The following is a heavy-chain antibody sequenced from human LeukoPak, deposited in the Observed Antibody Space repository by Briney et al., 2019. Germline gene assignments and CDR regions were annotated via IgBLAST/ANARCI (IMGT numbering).Heavy chain of an antibody. J-gene: IGHJ6*02. V-gene: IGHV3-74*01. CDR3: ARDRREGYCSSASCYYYYGMDV. D-gene: IGHD2-2*01. CDR1: GFTFSSYW. Sequence: PGGSLRLSCEVSGFTFSSYWMNWVRQVPGKGLVWVAHINTNGNSASYADSVRGRFTVSRDNAKSTLYLQMNSLRAEDTAVYYCARDRREGYCSSASCYYYYGMDVWGQGTTVTVSS. CDR2: INTNGNSA.